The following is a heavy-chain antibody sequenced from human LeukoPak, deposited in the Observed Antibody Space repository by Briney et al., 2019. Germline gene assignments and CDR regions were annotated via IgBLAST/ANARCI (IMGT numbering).Heavy chain of an antibody. CDR1: GFTLSNYA. CDR3: AKDQRFGDLDDY. V-gene: IGHV3-23*01. J-gene: IGHJ4*02. Sequence: GGSLRLSCTTSGFTLSNYAMSWVRQAPGKGLEWVSSISGSAITTYYADSVKGRFAISRDNSKNTLYLQMTSLRAEDTAVYYCAKDQRFGDLDDYRGQGTLVTVSS. D-gene: IGHD3-10*01. CDR2: ISGSAITT.